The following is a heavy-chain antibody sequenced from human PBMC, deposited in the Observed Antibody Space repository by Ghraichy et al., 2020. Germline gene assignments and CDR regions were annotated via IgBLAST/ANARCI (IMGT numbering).Heavy chain of an antibody. CDR2: ISSSGSTI. Sequence: LSLTCAASGFTFNDYYMSWIRQAPGKGLEWVSYISSSGSTIYYADSVKGRFTISRDNAKNSLYLQMNSLRAEDTAVYYCARAFGYSSSWYEDYFDYWGQGTLVTVSS. CDR1: GFTFNDYY. V-gene: IGHV3-11*01. CDR3: ARAFGYSSSWYEDYFDY. D-gene: IGHD6-13*01. J-gene: IGHJ4*02.